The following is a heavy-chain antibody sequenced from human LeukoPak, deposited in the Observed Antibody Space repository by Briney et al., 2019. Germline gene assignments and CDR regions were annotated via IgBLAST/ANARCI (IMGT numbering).Heavy chain of an antibody. D-gene: IGHD5-24*01. Sequence: PGGSLRLSCAASGFTFSSCEMNWVRQAPGKGLEWVSYISSSGSTIYYADSVKGRFTISRDNAKNSLYLQMNSLRAEDTAVYYCARSVGVRDGYNSMERYFDYWGQGTLVTVSS. V-gene: IGHV3-48*03. CDR2: ISSSGSTI. J-gene: IGHJ4*02. CDR3: ARSVGVRDGYNSMERYFDY. CDR1: GFTFSSCE.